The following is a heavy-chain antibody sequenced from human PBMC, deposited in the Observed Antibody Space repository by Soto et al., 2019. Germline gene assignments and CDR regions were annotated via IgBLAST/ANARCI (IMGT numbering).Heavy chain of an antibody. V-gene: IGHV4-39*01. Sequence: PSETLSLTCTVSGGSISSSSYYWGWIRQPPGKGLEWIGSIYYSGSTYYNPSLKSRVTISVDTSKNQFSLKLSSVTAADTAVYYCARGPPRRYSSSWHASGGGKPSPYDYWGQGTLVTVSS. CDR1: GGSISSSSYY. CDR3: ARGPPRRYSSSWHASGGGKPSPYDY. J-gene: IGHJ4*02. CDR2: IYYSGST. D-gene: IGHD6-13*01.